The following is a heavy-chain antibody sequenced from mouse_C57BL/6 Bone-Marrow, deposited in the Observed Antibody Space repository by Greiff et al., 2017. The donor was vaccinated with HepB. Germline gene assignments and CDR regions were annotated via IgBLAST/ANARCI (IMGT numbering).Heavy chain of an antibody. CDR1: GYTFTSYW. D-gene: IGHD1-1*01. J-gene: IGHJ1*03. Sequence: VKLQQPGAELVKPGASVKLSCKASGYTFTSYWMQWVKQRPGQGLEWIGEIDPSDSYSTYNQKFKGKATLTVDTSSSTAYMQLSSLTSEDSAVYYCSTLLPAYWYFDVWGTGNTVTVSS. V-gene: IGHV1-50*01. CDR2: IDPSDSYS. CDR3: STLLPAYWYFDV.